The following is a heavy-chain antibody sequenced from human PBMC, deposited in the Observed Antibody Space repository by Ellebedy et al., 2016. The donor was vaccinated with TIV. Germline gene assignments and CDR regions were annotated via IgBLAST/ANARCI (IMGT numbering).Heavy chain of an antibody. J-gene: IGHJ6*02. CDR2: ISRSSSTI. V-gene: IGHV3-48*01. D-gene: IGHD3-10*01. Sequence: GESLKISXAASGFTFSSYNMNWVRQAPGKGLEWVSYISRSSSTIHYADSVKGRFTISRDNAKNSLYLQMNSLRVDDTAVYFCARGSGGLIDDTGMDVWGQGTTVTVSS. CDR1: GFTFSSYN. CDR3: ARGSGGLIDDTGMDV.